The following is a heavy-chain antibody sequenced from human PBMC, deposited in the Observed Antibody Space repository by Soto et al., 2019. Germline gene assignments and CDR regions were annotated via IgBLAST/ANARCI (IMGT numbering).Heavy chain of an antibody. CDR1: GFTFSSYW. CDR2: INQEGDEK. CDR3: VRPFVIQCGGDCYPGF. Sequence: GGPLRLSCVGSGFTFSSYWMMWVRQAPGKGVEWVVNINQEGDEKHYVEYVKCRFTSTRDNAKKSLYLQMNSRRVEDTAVYYCVRPFVIQCGGDCYPGFWDQGSLVTVYS. D-gene: IGHD2-21*01. V-gene: IGHV3-7*01. J-gene: IGHJ4*02.